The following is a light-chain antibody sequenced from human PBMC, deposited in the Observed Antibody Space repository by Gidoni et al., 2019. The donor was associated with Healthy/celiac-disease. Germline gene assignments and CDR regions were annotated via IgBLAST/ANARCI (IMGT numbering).Light chain of an antibody. CDR2: GAS. Sequence: DIVMTQSPATLSVSPGERATLSCRARQSVSSNLAWYQQKPGQAPRPLIYGASTRATGIPARFSGSGSGTEFTLTISSLQSEDFAVYYCQQYNNWPPLTFGGGTKVEIK. CDR3: QQYNNWPPLT. CDR1: QSVSSN. J-gene: IGKJ4*01. V-gene: IGKV3-15*01.